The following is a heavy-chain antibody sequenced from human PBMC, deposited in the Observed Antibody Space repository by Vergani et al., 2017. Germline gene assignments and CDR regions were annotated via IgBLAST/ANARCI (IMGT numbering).Heavy chain of an antibody. D-gene: IGHD3-3*01. CDR1: GYTFTGYY. J-gene: IGHJ5*02. CDR3: ARDNFWSGYYTGATNWFDP. V-gene: IGHV1-2*02. CDR2: INPNSGGT. Sequence: QVQLVQSGAEVKKPGASVKVSCKASGYTFTGYYMHWVRQAPGQGLEWMGWINPNSGGTNYEQRFQGRVTMTRDTSISTAYMELSRPVSDETTVYYCARDNFWSGYYTGATNWFDPWGQGTLVTVSS.